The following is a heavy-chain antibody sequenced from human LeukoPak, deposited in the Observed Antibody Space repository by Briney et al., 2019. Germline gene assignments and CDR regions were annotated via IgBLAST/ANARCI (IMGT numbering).Heavy chain of an antibody. Sequence: GASLRLSCAASGFTFSSYAMHWVRQAPGKGLEWVAVISYDGSNKYYADSVKGRFTISRDNSKNTLYLQMNSLRAEDTAVYYCARDLCTELLQECYFDYWGQGTLVTVSS. D-gene: IGHD1-26*01. V-gene: IGHV3-30-3*01. CDR3: ARDLCTELLQECYFDY. CDR2: ISYDGSNK. CDR1: GFTFSSYA. J-gene: IGHJ4*02.